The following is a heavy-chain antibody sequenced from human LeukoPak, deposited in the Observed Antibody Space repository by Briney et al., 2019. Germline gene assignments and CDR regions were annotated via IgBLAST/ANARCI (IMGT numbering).Heavy chain of an antibody. CDR1: GGSISSGGYS. J-gene: IGHJ4*02. CDR3: ARAYYDFWSGLTAFDY. CDR2: IYHSGST. D-gene: IGHD3-3*01. Sequence: PSETLSLTCADSGGSISSGGYSWSWIRQPPGKGLEWIGYIYHSGSTYYNPSLKSRVTISVDRSKNQFSLKLSSVTAADTAVYYCARAYYDFWSGLTAFDYWGQGTLVTVSS. V-gene: IGHV4-30-2*01.